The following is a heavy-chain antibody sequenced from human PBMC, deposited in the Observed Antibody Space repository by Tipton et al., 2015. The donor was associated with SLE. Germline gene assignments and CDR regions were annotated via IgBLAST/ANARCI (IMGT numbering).Heavy chain of an antibody. Sequence: QSGAEVKKPGASVKVSCKASGYTFTSYGINWVRQAPGQGLEWMGWISAYNGNTKYAQKLQGRVTMTTDTSTSTAYMELRSLGSGDTAVYYCALGYSSSWPPGEFDYWGQGTLFTVSS. CDR3: ALGYSSSWPPGEFDY. CDR1: GYTFTSYG. CDR2: ISAYNGNT. D-gene: IGHD6-13*01. V-gene: IGHV1-18*01. J-gene: IGHJ4*02.